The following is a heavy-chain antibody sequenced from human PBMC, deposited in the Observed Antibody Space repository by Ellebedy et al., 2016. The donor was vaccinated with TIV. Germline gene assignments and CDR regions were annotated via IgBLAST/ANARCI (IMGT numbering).Heavy chain of an antibody. D-gene: IGHD2-2*01. CDR2: INHSGST. CDR1: GGSIGTYY. V-gene: IGHV4-34*01. Sequence: SETLSLXXTVSGGSIGTYYWSWIRQPPGKGLEWIGEINHSGSTNYNPSLKSRVTISVDTSKNQFSLKLSSVTAADTAVYYCARGVVVPAATTSQGFDPWGQGTLVTVSS. J-gene: IGHJ5*02. CDR3: ARGVVVPAATTSQGFDP.